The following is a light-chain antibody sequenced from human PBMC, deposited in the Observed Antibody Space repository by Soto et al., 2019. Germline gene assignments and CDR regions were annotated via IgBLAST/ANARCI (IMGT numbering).Light chain of an antibody. Sequence: DLRMTQSPSYLSASLGDRVTITCQASQDIDKYLNWYQQKPGKAPKXXIDDVTNLETGVPSRFSGSGYGTHFNFTIGSLQTEDIATYYCQQYYDLPITFGQGTRLETK. CDR2: DVT. J-gene: IGKJ5*01. CDR3: QQYYDLPIT. CDR1: QDIDKY. V-gene: IGKV1-33*01.